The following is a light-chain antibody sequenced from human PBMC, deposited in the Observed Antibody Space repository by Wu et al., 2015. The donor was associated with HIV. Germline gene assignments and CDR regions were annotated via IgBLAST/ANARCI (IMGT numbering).Light chain of an antibody. Sequence: DIQMTQSPSTLSASVGERVTMTCRASESLNNRLAWYQQKPGKAPQLLTYWASSLERGAPSRFSGSGSETEFTLTITSLQPDDFATYYCQQYSSYSAWTFGLGTKVEIK. J-gene: IGKJ1*01. V-gene: IGKV1-5*03. CDR2: WAS. CDR3: QQYSSYSAWT. CDR1: ESLNNR.